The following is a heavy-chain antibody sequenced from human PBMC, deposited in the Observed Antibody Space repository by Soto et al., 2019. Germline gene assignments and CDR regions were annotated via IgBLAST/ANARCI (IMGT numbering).Heavy chain of an antibody. V-gene: IGHV4-34*01. J-gene: IGHJ4*02. D-gene: IGHD3-10*01. CDR3: AMLWFGERKYFDY. CDR2: INHSGST. CDR1: GESFSGYY. Sequence: SETLSITCAVCGESFSGYYWSWIRQPPGKGLEWIGEINHSGSTNYNPSLKSRVTISVDTSKNQFSLKLSSVTAADTAVYYCAMLWFGERKYFDYWGQGTLVTVSS.